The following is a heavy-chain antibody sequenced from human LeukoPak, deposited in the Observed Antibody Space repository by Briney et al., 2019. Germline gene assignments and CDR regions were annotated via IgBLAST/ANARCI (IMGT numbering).Heavy chain of an antibody. CDR2: IKSKTDGGTT. CDR1: GFTFSNSW. D-gene: IGHD5-18*01. V-gene: IGHV3-15*01. J-gene: IGHJ4*02. CDR3: TTVGRGYSYGSPIDY. Sequence: GGSLRLSCAASGFTFSNSWMSWVRQAPGKGLEWVGRIKSKTDGGTTDYAAPVKGRFTISIDDSKNTLYLQMNSLKTEDTAVYYCTTVGRGYSYGSPIDYWGQGTLVTVSS.